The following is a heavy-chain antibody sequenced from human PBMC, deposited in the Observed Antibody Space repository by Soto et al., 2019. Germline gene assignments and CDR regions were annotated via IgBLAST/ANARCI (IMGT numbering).Heavy chain of an antibody. Sequence: EQLQESGPRLVKPSETLSLTCSVSGGSISNYHWSWIRQPPGKGLEWIGYISYTGSTNYSPSLMSRVTMLLATSKKQFSLKLSSVTAADTAVYYCARVAADAYWSGYDDYWGQGTLVTVSS. J-gene: IGHJ4*02. CDR3: ARVAADAYWSGYDDY. D-gene: IGHD3-3*01. CDR1: GGSISNYH. V-gene: IGHV4-59*01. CDR2: ISYTGST.